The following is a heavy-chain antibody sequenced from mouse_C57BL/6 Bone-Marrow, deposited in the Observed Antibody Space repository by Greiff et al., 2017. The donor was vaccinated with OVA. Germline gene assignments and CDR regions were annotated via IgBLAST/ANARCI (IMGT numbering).Heavy chain of an antibody. CDR3: TTALYDYDWYFDV. J-gene: IGHJ1*03. CDR2: IDPEDGDT. CDR1: GFNIKDYY. D-gene: IGHD2-4*01. Sequence: VQLQQSGAELVRPGASVKLSCTASGFNIKDYYMHWVKQRPEQGLEWIGRIDPEDGDTEYAPKFQGKATMTADTSSHTAYLQLSSLTSEDTAVYYCTTALYDYDWYFDVWGTGTTVTVSS. V-gene: IGHV14-1*01.